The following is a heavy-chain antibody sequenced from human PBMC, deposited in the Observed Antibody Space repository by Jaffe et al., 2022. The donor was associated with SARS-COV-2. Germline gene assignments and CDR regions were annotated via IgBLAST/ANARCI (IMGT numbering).Heavy chain of an antibody. J-gene: IGHJ6*02. V-gene: IGHV1-46*01. CDR3: ARLGDCTNGVCYTANYYGMDV. Sequence: QVQLVQSGAEVKKPGASVKVSCKASGYTFTSYYMHWVRQAPGQGLEWMGIINPSGGSTSYAQKFQGRVTMTRDTSTSTVYMELSSLRSEDTAVYYCARLGDCTNGVCYTANYYGMDVWGQGTTVTVSS. CDR1: GYTFTSYY. D-gene: IGHD2-8*01. CDR2: INPSGGST.